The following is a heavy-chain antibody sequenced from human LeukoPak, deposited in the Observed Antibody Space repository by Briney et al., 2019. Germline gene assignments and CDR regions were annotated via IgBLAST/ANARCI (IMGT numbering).Heavy chain of an antibody. CDR2: INTDGSST. CDR1: GFTFSGYW. Sequence: GGSLRLSCAASGFTFSGYWMHWVRQVPGKGLVWVSRINTDGSSTSYADSVKGRFTISRDNAKNSLYLQMNSLRDEDTAVYYCARDRNYSPDYWGQGTLVTVSS. V-gene: IGHV3-74*01. D-gene: IGHD2-21*01. CDR3: ARDRNYSPDY. J-gene: IGHJ4*02.